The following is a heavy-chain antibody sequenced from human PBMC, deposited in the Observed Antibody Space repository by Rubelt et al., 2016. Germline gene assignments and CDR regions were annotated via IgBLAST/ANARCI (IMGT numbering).Heavy chain of an antibody. CDR2: IYYSGST. D-gene: IGHD6-19*01. Sequence: QVQLQESGPGLVKPSQTLSLTCTVSGGSISSGGYYWSWIRQHPGKGLEWIGYIYYSGSTYYNPSLKSRVTISVDTPKNRFSRKLRSVTAAETAVYYWARFRGSGWYLVDYWGQGTLVTVSS. J-gene: IGHJ4*02. V-gene: IGHV4-31*03. CDR3: ARFRGSGWYLVDY. CDR1: GGSISSGGYY.